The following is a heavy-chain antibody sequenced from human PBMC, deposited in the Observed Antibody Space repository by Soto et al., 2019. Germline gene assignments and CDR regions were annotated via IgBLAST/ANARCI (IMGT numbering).Heavy chain of an antibody. J-gene: IGHJ4*02. CDR3: ADVGDPGY. CDR2: VSSYNGNA. V-gene: IGHV1-18*04. CDR1: DYTFTSYG. D-gene: IGHD4-17*01. Sequence: ASVKVSCNASDYTFTSYGISGVRQAPGQGLEWMGWVSSYNGNAKYAQKLQGRVTMTRDTSTSTVYMELSSLRSEDTAVYYCADVGDPGYWGQGTLVTVSS.